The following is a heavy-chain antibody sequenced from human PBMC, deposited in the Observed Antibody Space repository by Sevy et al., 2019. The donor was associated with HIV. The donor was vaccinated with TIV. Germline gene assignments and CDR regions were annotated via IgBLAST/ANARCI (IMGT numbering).Heavy chain of an antibody. V-gene: IGHV1-58*01. D-gene: IGHD3-3*01. CDR2: IVVGSGNT. Sequence: ASVKVSCKASGFTFTSSAVQWVRQARGQRLEWIGWIVVGSGNTNYAQKFQERVTITRDMSTSTAYMELSSLRSEDTAVYYCAAGNGYDFWSGYYYYYGMDVWGQGTTVTVSS. J-gene: IGHJ6*02. CDR1: GFTFTSSA. CDR3: AAGNGYDFWSGYYYYYGMDV.